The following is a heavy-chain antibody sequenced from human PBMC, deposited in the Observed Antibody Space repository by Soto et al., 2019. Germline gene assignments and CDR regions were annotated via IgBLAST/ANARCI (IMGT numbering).Heavy chain of an antibody. CDR2: IYYSGST. V-gene: IGHV4-59*08. CDR1: GGSISSYY. Sequence: QVQLQESGPGLVKPSETLSLTCTVSGGSISSYYWSWIRQPPGKGLEWIGYIYYSGSTTYNPSLKSRVTISVDTSKNQFSLKLSSVTAADTAVYYCARRYCSSTSCYNWFDPWGQGTLVTVSS. J-gene: IGHJ5*02. CDR3: ARRYCSSTSCYNWFDP. D-gene: IGHD2-2*01.